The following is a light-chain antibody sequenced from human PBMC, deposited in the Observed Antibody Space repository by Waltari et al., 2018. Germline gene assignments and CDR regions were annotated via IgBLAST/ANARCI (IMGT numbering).Light chain of an antibody. CDR3: SSWDGSLSGLV. Sequence: QSVLTQPPSASATTGQRVTISCSGSGSNIGTNTVNWYQQVPGTAPKLVIYVNNQRPPGVPDRISGSKSGTSGSLAISGLRSEDEADYYCSSWDGSLSGLVFGGGTRLTVL. J-gene: IGLJ2*01. CDR1: GSNIGTNT. CDR2: VNN. V-gene: IGLV1-44*01.